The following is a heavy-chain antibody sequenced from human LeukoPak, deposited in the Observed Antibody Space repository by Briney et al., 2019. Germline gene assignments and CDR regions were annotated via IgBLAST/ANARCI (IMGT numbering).Heavy chain of an antibody. D-gene: IGHD3-3*01. V-gene: IGHV3-30*02. Sequence: GGSLSLSCAASGFTFSSYGMHWVRQAPGKGLEWVAFIRYDGSNKYYADSVKGRFTISRDNSKNTLYLQMNSLGAEDTAVYYCAKDPTDEYYDFWSGPKDWGQGTLVTVSS. CDR1: GFTFSSYG. CDR3: AKDPTDEYYDFWSGPKD. J-gene: IGHJ4*02. CDR2: IRYDGSNK.